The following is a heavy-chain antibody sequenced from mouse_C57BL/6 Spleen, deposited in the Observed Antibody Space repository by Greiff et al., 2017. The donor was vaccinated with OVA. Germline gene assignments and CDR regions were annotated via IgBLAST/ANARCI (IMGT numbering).Heavy chain of an antibody. J-gene: IGHJ1*03. Sequence: QVQLKQSGAELVKPGASVKISCKASGYAFSSYWMNWVKQRPGKGLEWIGQIYPGDGDTNYNGKFKGKATLTADKSSSTAYMQLSSLTSEDSAVYFCARWGYDYDAYFDVWGTGTTVTVSS. CDR1: GYAFSSYW. CDR2: IYPGDGDT. D-gene: IGHD2-4*01. V-gene: IGHV1-80*01. CDR3: ARWGYDYDAYFDV.